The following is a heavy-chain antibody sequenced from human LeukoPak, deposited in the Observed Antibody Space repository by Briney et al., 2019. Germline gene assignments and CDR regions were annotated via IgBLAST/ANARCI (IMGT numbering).Heavy chain of an antibody. CDR1: GGSISSGGYY. J-gene: IGHJ2*01. V-gene: IGHV4-31*03. CDR2: IYYSGST. CDR3: ARSDYGDYVKWYFDL. D-gene: IGHD4-17*01. Sequence: SETLSLTCTVSGGSISSGGYYWIWIRQHPGKGLEWIGYIYYSGSTYYNPSLKSRVTISVDTSKNQFSLKLSSVTAADTAVYYCARSDYGDYVKWYFDLWGRGTLVTVSS.